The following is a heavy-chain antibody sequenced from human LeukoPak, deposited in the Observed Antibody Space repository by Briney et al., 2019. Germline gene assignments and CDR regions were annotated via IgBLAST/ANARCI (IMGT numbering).Heavy chain of an antibody. D-gene: IGHD3-22*01. V-gene: IGHV3-23*01. CDR3: AKCSAYYFDSSLSDYFDY. CDR1: GFTFSSYA. J-gene: IGHJ4*02. CDR2: VSGSGGST. Sequence: PGGSLRLSCAASGFTFSSYAMSWVRQAPAKGLEWVSGVSGSGGSTYYADSVKGRFTISKDNSKNTLYLQMNSLRAKDTAVYYCAKCSAYYFDSSLSDYFDYWGQGTLVTVSS.